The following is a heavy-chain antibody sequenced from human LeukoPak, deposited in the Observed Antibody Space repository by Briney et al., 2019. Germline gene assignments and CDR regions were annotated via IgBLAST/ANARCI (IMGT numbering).Heavy chain of an antibody. V-gene: IGHV3-66*01. CDR1: GFIVNINY. Sequence: GGSLRLSCEASGFIVNINYVAWVRQAPGKGLEWVSVINSGGDMYYADSVKGRFIISRDTSTLFLQMNSLTVADTAVYYCAKAHIVVMKNAAFHVWGQGTLVTVSS. CDR3: AKAHIVVMKNAAFHV. D-gene: IGHD3-3*02. J-gene: IGHJ1*01. CDR2: INSGGDM.